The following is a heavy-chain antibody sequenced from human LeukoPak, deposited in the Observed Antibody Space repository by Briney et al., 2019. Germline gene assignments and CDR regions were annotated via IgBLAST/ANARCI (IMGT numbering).Heavy chain of an antibody. Sequence: GGSLRLSCAASGFIFSTYSLNWVRQAPGKGLEWVSSISSSGTYIYYADSMKGRFTISRGDAKNSLYLQMNSLRAEDTAVYYCARTPSSENYFPWYFDLWDRGTLVTVSS. CDR2: ISSSGTYI. J-gene: IGHJ2*01. D-gene: IGHD2/OR15-2a*01. V-gene: IGHV3-21*01. CDR1: GFIFSTYS. CDR3: ARTPSSENYFPWYFDL.